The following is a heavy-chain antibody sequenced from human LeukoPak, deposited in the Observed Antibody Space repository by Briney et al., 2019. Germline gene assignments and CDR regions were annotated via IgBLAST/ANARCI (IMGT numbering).Heavy chain of an antibody. D-gene: IGHD3-10*01. CDR1: GFTFSSYA. V-gene: IGHV3-23*01. J-gene: IGHJ4*02. CDR3: AKDYAYYYGSGIGGFDY. CDR2: ISGSGATK. Sequence: PGGSLRLSCAASGFTFSSYAMSWVRQAPGKGLEWVSAISGSGATKYYADSVKGRFTISRDKSNNTLYLQMNSLRAEDTAVYYCAKDYAYYYGSGIGGFDYWGQGTLVTVSS.